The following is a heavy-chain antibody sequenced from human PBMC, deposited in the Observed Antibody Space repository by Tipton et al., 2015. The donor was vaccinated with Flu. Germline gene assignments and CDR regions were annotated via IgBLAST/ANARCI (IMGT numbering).Heavy chain of an antibody. CDR1: GFTFSNAW. V-gene: IGHV3-15*01. J-gene: IGHJ4*02. CDR3: TTDGPAAAGLALDY. CDR2: IKSKTDGGTT. Sequence: SLRLSCAASGFTFSNAWMSWVRQAPGKGLEWVGRIKSKTDGGTTDYAAPVKGRFTISRDDSKNTLYLQMNSLKTEDTAVYYCTTDGPAAAGLALDYWGQGTLVTVSS. D-gene: IGHD6-13*01.